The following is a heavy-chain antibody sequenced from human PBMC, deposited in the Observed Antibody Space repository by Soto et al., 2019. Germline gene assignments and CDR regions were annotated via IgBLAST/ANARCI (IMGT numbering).Heavy chain of an antibody. D-gene: IGHD3-10*01. CDR3: TTRGNYYYYYGIDA. J-gene: IGHJ6*02. V-gene: IGHV3-15*01. CDR2: ISSRVHGATA. Sequence: PGGSMRLSCAAAGFSFSHAWMTWVRQAPGKGLEWVGHISSRVHGATADYAASVKGRFTISRDDSESTLYVEMNSLKTEDTGIYYCTTRGNYYYYYGIDAWGQGTTVTVSS. CDR1: GFSFSHAW.